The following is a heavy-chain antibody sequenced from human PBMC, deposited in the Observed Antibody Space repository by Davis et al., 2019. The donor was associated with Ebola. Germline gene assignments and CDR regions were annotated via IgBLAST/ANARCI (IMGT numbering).Heavy chain of an antibody. D-gene: IGHD2-2*01. CDR3: ARGGYCSSTSCLNYYYYYSMDV. J-gene: IGHJ6*02. Sequence: SVKVSCKASGGTFSSYAISWVRQAPGQGLEWMGRIIPILGIANYAQKFQGRVTITADKSTSTAYMELSSLRSEDTAVYYCARGGYCSSTSCLNYYYYYSMDVWGQGTTVTVSS. CDR2: IIPILGIA. V-gene: IGHV1-69*04. CDR1: GGTFSSYA.